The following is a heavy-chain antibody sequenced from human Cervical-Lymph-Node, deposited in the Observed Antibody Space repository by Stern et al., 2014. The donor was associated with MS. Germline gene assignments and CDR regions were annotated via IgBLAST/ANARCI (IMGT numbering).Heavy chain of an antibody. Sequence: VQLEESGAEVEKPGASVKVSCKASGYTFTRYDIHWVRRAAGQGLEWMGWMNPDSGDTGIAQKFQGRVTMTRDTSISTAYLELHSLKSEDTAVYYCTRGPRTWGRGTLVTVSS. D-gene: IGHD1-7*01. V-gene: IGHV1-8*01. J-gene: IGHJ4*02. CDR1: GYTFTRYD. CDR3: TRGPRT. CDR2: MNPDSGDT.